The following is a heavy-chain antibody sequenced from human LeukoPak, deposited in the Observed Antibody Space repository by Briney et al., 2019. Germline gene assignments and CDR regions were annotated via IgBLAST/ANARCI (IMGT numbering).Heavy chain of an antibody. CDR1: GGSISSYY. Sequence: SETLSLTCTVSGGSISSYYWSWIRQPPGKGLEWIGYIYYSGSTNYNPSLKSRVTISVDTSKNQFSLKLSSVTAADTAVYYCAKDFSSSGETDYWGQGTLVTVSS. D-gene: IGHD3-22*01. J-gene: IGHJ4*02. CDR3: AKDFSSSGETDY. CDR2: IYYSGST. V-gene: IGHV4-59*01.